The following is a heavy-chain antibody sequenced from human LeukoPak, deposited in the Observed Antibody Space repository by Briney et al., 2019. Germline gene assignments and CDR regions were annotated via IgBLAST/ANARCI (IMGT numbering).Heavy chain of an antibody. V-gene: IGHV4-59*01. CDR1: GGSISSYY. CDR2: ISYSGST. D-gene: IGHD5-18*01. CDR3: ARAPERWYSYGSYTYYYMDV. Sequence: SETLSLTCTVSGGSISSYYWNWIRQPPGKGLEWIGSISYSGSTKYNPSLESRATISVDTSKNQISLKLSSVTAADTTVYYCARAPERWYSYGSYTYYYMDVWGKGTTVTVSS. J-gene: IGHJ6*03.